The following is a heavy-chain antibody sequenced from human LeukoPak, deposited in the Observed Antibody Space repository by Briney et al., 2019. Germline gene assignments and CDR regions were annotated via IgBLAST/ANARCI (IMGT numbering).Heavy chain of an antibody. V-gene: IGHV4-39*01. D-gene: IGHD1-14*01. CDR3: ASLLGPWYIDC. J-gene: IGHJ4*02. CDR1: GGSISSSRYY. Sequence: PSETLSLTCTVSGGSISSSRYYWAWIRQPPGRGLDWIGSISYSGSTYYNSSLKSRLTISVDTSKNQFSLRLSSVTAADTAVYYCASLLGPWYIDCWGQGTLVTVSS. CDR2: ISYSGST.